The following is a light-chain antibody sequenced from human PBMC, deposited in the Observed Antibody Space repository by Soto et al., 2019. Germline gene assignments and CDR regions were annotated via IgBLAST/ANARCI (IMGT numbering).Light chain of an antibody. Sequence: QSVLTQPASVSGSPGQSITISCTGTSSDVGGYNYVSWYQQHPGKAPKLMIYDVSNRPSWVSNRFSGSKSGNTASLTISGLQAEDEADYYCSSYTSSSKVFGTGTKVTVL. V-gene: IGLV2-14*01. CDR3: SSYTSSSKV. CDR1: SSDVGGYNY. CDR2: DVS. J-gene: IGLJ1*01.